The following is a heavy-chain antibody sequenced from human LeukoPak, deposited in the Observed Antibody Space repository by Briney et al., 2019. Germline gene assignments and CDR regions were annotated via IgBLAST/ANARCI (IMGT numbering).Heavy chain of an antibody. CDR1: GFSVGHNY. Sequence: GSLRLSCTASGFSVGHNYMNWVRQAPGKGLEWVALIYSGGNTHYADSVKGRFTISRDNSKNTLYLQMSSLRVEDTAVYYCTRDTPGIAASVSGGWGQGTLVTVSS. J-gene: IGHJ4*02. CDR3: TRDTPGIAASVSGG. V-gene: IGHV3-53*01. D-gene: IGHD6-13*01. CDR2: IYSGGNT.